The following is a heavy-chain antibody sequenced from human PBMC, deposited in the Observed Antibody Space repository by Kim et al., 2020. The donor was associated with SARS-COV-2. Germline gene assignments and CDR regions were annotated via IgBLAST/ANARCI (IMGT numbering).Heavy chain of an antibody. Sequence: GESLKISCKGSGYSFTSYWIGWVRQMPGKGLEWMGIIYPGDSDTRYSPSFQGQVTISADKSISTAYLQWSSLKASDTAMYYCARLTPYDSSGLPHFDYWGQGTLVTVSS. CDR3: ARLTPYDSSGLPHFDY. D-gene: IGHD3-22*01. V-gene: IGHV5-51*01. CDR1: GYSFTSYW. J-gene: IGHJ4*02. CDR2: IYPGDSDT.